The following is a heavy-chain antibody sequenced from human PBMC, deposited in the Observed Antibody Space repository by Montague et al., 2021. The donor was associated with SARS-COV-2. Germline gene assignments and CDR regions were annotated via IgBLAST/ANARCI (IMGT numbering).Heavy chain of an antibody. Sequence: SLILSCAASVFTLSSYSITSVRQAPGKGLEWVSSISKISDYLYYXYSLKVRFTISRDNAKNSLYLQMNSLRAEDTAVYYCARPSRDSGAWYGMDDWGQGTTVTVSS. J-gene: IGHJ6*02. CDR3: ARPSRDSGAWYGMDD. V-gene: IGHV3-21*01. CDR1: VFTLSSYS. CDR2: ISKISDYL. D-gene: IGHD3-10*01.